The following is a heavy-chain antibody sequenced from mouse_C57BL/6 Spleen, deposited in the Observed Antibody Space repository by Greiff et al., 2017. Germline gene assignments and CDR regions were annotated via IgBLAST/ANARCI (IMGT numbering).Heavy chain of an antibody. J-gene: IGHJ3*01. CDR3: ARDRVNWDGFAY. V-gene: IGHV5-4*01. CDR2: ISDGGSYT. D-gene: IGHD4-1*02. CDR1: GFTFSSYA. Sequence: EVKLMESGGGLVKPGGSLKLSCAASGFTFSSYAMSWVRQTPEKRLEWVATISDGGSYTYYPDNVKGRFTISRDNAKNNLYLQMSHLKSEDTAMYYCARDRVNWDGFAYWGQGTLVTVSA.